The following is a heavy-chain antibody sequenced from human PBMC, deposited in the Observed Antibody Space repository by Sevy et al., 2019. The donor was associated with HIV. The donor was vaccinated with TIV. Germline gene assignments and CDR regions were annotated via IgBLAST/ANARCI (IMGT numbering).Heavy chain of an antibody. CDR1: GFTFSSYG. V-gene: IGHV3-30*02. J-gene: IGHJ4*02. CDR2: IRNDGSNK. CDR3: AKISSSSSFDY. Sequence: GGSLRLSCAASGFTFSSYGMHWVRQAPGKGLEWVAFIRNDGSNKYYANSVKGRFTISRDNSKNTLYLQMNSLRAEDTAVYYCAKISSSSSFDYWGQGTLVTVSS. D-gene: IGHD6-6*01.